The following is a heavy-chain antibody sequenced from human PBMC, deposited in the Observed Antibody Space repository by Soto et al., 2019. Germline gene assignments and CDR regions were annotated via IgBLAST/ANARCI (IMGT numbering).Heavy chain of an antibody. D-gene: IGHD1-26*01. CDR2: LSNTGRRT. CDR1: VFPFGANA. V-gene: IGHV3-23*01. J-gene: IGHJ4*02. Sequence: GVSLRLSCVVSVFPFGANAMSWVRQAPGKGLEWVSGLSNTGRRTSYADSVKGRFNISRDNSENTVYLQMNSLRVEDTAVYYCATEMGATQGPFDNWGQGTLV. CDR3: ATEMGATQGPFDN.